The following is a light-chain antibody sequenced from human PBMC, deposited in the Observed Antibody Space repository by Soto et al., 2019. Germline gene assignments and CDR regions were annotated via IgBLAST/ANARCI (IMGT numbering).Light chain of an antibody. J-gene: IGLJ2*01. CDR1: DNDIGPYNY. CDR3: SSYTSRTTLII. Sequence: QSVLTQPASVSGSPGQSITISCSGTDNDIGPYNYVTWYQQHPGKVPKLIIYDANNRPSGVSNRFSGSKSGNTASLTISGLQAEDEADYYCSSYTSRTTLIIFGGGTKLTVL. CDR2: DAN. V-gene: IGLV2-14*01.